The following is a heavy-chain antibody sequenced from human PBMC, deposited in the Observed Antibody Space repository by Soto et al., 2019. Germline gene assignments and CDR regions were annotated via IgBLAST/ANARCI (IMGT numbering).Heavy chain of an antibody. V-gene: IGHV4-34*01. CDR1: GGSFTGYD. CDR3: ARDGSYSAYNFAHGIQLWSFDF. CDR2: INYGGSG. Sequence: LSLTCAVYGGSFTGYDWTGIRQSPGKGREWIGEINYGGSGRYNPSLKSRVTISVDTSKNQFSLNLSSVTAADMAVYYCARDGSYSAYNFAHGIQLWSFDFWGQGALVTVSS. D-gene: IGHD5-12*01. J-gene: IGHJ4*02.